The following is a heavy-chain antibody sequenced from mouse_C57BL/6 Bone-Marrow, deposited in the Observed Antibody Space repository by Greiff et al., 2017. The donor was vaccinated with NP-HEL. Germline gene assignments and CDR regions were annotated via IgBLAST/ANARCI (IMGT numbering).Heavy chain of an antibody. CDR3: ARSYYGDYEDAMDY. Sequence: QVQLQQPGAELVKPGASVKLSCKASGYTFTSYWMHRVKQRPGQGLEWIGMIHPNSGSTNYNEKFKSKATLTVDKSSSTAYMQLSSLTSEYSAVYYCARSYYGDYEDAMDYWGQGTSVTVSS. J-gene: IGHJ4*01. CDR2: IHPNSGST. V-gene: IGHV1-64*01. CDR1: GYTFTSYW. D-gene: IGHD2-13*01.